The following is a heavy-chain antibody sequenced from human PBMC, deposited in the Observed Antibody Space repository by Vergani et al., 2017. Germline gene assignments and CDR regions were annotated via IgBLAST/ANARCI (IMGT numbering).Heavy chain of an antibody. CDR2: IYVSGST. Sequence: QVQLQESGPGLVKPSQTLSLTCTVSGGSISSVSYYWSWIRQPAGKGLEWIGRIYVSGSTNYNPSLKSRLTISVDTSKNQFSLNLTSVTAADTAVYYCTRHGRSGWAGYFQHWGQGTLVTASS. V-gene: IGHV4-61*02. CDR3: TRHGRSGWAGYFQH. J-gene: IGHJ1*01. CDR1: GGSISSVSYY. D-gene: IGHD6-19*01.